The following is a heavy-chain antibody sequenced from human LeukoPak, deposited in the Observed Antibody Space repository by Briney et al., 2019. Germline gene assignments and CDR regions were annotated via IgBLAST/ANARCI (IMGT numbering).Heavy chain of an antibody. CDR1: GYSISSGYY. CDR2: IYHSGST. CDR3: ARQSGPAAIYYYYYMDV. J-gene: IGHJ6*03. D-gene: IGHD2-2*01. Sequence: SETLSLTCAVSGYSISSGYYWGWIRQPPGKGLEWIGSIYHSGSTYYNPSLKSRVTISVDTSKNQFSLKLSSVTAAGTAVYYCARQSGPAAIYYYYYMDVWGKGTTVTVSS. V-gene: IGHV4-38-2*01.